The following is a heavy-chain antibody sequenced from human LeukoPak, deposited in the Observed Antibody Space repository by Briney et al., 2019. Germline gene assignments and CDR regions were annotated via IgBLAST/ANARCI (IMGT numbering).Heavy chain of an antibody. Sequence: GRSLRLSCAASGFTFSSYGMHWVRQAPGKGLEWVAVISYDGSNKYYADSVKGRFTISRDNSKNTLYLQMNSLRAEDTAVYYCAKAVYRYSSSWYNGWNPDYWGQGTLVTVSS. D-gene: IGHD6-13*01. J-gene: IGHJ4*02. CDR1: GFTFSSYG. V-gene: IGHV3-30*18. CDR2: ISYDGSNK. CDR3: AKAVYRYSSSWYNGWNPDY.